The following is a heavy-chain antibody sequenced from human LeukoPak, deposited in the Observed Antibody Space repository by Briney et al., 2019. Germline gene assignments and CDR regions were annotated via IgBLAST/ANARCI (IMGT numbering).Heavy chain of an antibody. V-gene: IGHV3-30*02. CDR1: GFTFSSYG. Sequence: GGSLRFSCAASGFTFSSYGMHWVRQAPGKGLEWMTFIRYDGGNKYYADSVKGRFTISRDNAKNSLYLQMNTLRAEDTAVYYCARGISSSGWLVDHWGQGTLVTVSS. CDR2: IRYDGGNK. J-gene: IGHJ4*02. D-gene: IGHD6-19*01. CDR3: ARGISSSGWLVDH.